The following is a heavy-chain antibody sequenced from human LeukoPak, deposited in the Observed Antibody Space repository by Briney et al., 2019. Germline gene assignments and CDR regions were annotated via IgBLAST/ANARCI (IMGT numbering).Heavy chain of an antibody. CDR1: GYTFTGYY. CDR3: APEGVYYDSSGSSYYFDY. V-gene: IGHV1-2*04. CDR2: INPNSGGT. Sequence: GASVKVSCKAPGYTFTGYYMHWVRQAPGQGLEWMGWINPNSGGTNYAQKFQGWVTMTRDTSISTAYMELSRLRSDDTAVYYCAPEGVYYDSSGSSYYFDYWGQGTLVTVSS. J-gene: IGHJ4*02. D-gene: IGHD3-22*01.